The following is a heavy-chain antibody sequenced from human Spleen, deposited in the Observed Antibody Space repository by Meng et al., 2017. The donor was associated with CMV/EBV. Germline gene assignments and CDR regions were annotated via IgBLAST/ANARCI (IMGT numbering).Heavy chain of an antibody. V-gene: IGHV4-39*01. J-gene: IGHJ4*02. CDR2: MHFSGST. Sequence: SMSSSGYFWAWIRQSPGKGLEWIGNMHFSGSTYYNPSLESRVTISVDTSKNQFSLNLSSVIATDTAVYYCARLLGFYYDSSGSGLDYWGQGALVTVSS. CDR1: SMSSSGYF. CDR3: ARLLGFYYDSSGSGLDY. D-gene: IGHD3-22*01.